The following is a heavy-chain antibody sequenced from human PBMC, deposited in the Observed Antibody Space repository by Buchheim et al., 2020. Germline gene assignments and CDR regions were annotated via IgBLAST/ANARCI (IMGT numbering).Heavy chain of an antibody. CDR3: ADFWMDV. V-gene: IGHV4-39*01. J-gene: IGHJ6*02. CDR1: GGSINSSSSC. Sequence: QLQLQESGPGLVKPSEPLSLTCTVSGGSINSSSSCWGWIRQPPGKGLEWIGSIYYSESTYYHPSLKSRVLISVDTSRNQFSLKLSSVTAADTAVYYCADFWMDVWGQGTT. CDR2: IYYSEST. D-gene: IGHD3-3*01.